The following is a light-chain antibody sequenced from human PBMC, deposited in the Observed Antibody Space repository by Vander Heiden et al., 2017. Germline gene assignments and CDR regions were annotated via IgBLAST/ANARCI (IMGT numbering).Light chain of an antibody. Sequence: DIEMTQSPDSLAVSLGERATINCKSSQSVLYSSNNKNYLAWYQQKPGQPPKLLIYWASTRESGVPDRFSGSGSGTDFTLTISSLQAEDVAVYYCQQYYSTWRTFGGGTKVEIK. J-gene: IGKJ4*01. CDR2: WAS. V-gene: IGKV4-1*01. CDR1: QSVLYSSNNKNY. CDR3: QQYYSTWRT.